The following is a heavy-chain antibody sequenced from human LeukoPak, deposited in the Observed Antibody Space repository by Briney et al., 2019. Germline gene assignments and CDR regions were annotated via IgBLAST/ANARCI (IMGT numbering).Heavy chain of an antibody. CDR1: GFTFSSYS. D-gene: IGHD3-16*01. CDR2: ISSSSSYI. Sequence: GGSLTLSCAASGFTFSSYSMNWVRQPPGKGLEWVSSISSSSSYIYYADSVKGRFTISRDNAKNSLYLQMNSLRAKDTAVYYCARDWGYYYYYGMDVWGQGTTFTVSS. CDR3: ARDWGYYYYYGMDV. J-gene: IGHJ6*02. V-gene: IGHV3-21*01.